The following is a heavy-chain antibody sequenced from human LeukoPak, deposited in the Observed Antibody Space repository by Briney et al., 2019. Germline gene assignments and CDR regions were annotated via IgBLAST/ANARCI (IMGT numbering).Heavy chain of an antibody. Sequence: ASVKVSCKASGYTFTSYAIHWVRQAPGQGLEWMCWITPGGGTNYPQKFQGRVAITWDTSITTAYMDLSRLTSDDTAVYYCARDRYGDGFAHLDYWGQGALVTVSS. CDR1: GYTFTSYA. V-gene: IGHV1-2*02. J-gene: IGHJ4*02. CDR3: ARDRYGDGFAHLDY. CDR2: ITPGGGT. D-gene: IGHD5-24*01.